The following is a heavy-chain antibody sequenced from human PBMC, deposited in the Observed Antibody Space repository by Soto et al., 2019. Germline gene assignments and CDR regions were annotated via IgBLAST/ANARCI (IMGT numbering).Heavy chain of an antibody. J-gene: IGHJ6*02. D-gene: IGHD3-3*01. CDR2: ITWHGGTI. CDR3: AKGIRLYDYGMNV. Sequence: EVQLVESGGDLVQPGRSLRLSCAASGFTFGDYAMHWVRQVPGKGLEWVSGITWHGGTIGYVDSAKGRFTISRDNARNSLYLQMNSLRAEDTALYYCAKGIRLYDYGMNVWGQGTTVTVSS. CDR1: GFTFGDYA. V-gene: IGHV3-9*01.